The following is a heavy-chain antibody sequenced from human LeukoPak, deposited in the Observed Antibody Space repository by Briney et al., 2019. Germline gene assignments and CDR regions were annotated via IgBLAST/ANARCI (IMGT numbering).Heavy chain of an antibody. CDR1: GGSISSGGYY. CDR3: ARGAYVLRFLEWLPYFDY. CDR2: FYNSGSS. V-gene: IGHV4-61*08. Sequence: PSQTLSLTCTVSGGSISSGGYYWSWIRQPPGKGLEWIGYFYNSGSSNYNPSLKSRVTISVDTSKNQFSLKLSSVTAADTAVYYCARGAYVLRFLEWLPYFDYWGQGTLVTVSS. D-gene: IGHD3-3*01. J-gene: IGHJ4*02.